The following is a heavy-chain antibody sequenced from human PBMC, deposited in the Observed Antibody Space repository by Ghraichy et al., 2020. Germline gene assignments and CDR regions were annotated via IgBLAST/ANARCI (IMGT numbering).Heavy chain of an antibody. V-gene: IGHV3-30*18. CDR3: AKERDTSGYYSFRGDYYGMDV. D-gene: IGHD3-22*01. CDR1: GFTFSKYG. Sequence: GESLNISCAASGFTFSKYGMHWVRQAPGQGLEWVAVISYDGSNKFCADSGRFRISRDNSKNTLYLQVNFLRPEDTAVYYCAKERDTSGYYSFRGDYYGMDVWGQGTTVTVSS. J-gene: IGHJ6*02. CDR2: ISYDGSNK.